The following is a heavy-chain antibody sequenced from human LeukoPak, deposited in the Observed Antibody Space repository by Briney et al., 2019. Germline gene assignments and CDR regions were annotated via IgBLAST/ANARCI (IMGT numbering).Heavy chain of an antibody. D-gene: IGHD2-15*01. Sequence: ASVKVSCKASGYTSTSYAMNWVRQAPGQGLEWLGWNNTNTGNPTYAQGFTGRFVFSLDTSVSTAYLQISSLKAEDTAVYYCARAGKEIQDIVVVVAANTYYGMDVWGQGTTVTVSS. V-gene: IGHV7-4-1*02. J-gene: IGHJ6*02. CDR1: GYTSTSYA. CDR3: ARAGKEIQDIVVVVAANTYYGMDV. CDR2: NNTNTGNP.